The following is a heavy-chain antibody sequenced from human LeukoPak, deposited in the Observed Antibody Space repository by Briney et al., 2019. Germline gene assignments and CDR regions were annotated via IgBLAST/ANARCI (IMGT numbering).Heavy chain of an antibody. CDR1: GFTFDDNT. V-gene: IGHV3-43*01. CDR3: ARDPYSGSYGDSYYYYMDV. J-gene: IGHJ6*03. Sequence: GGSLRLSCAASGFTFDDNTMHWVRQAPGKGLEWVSLITWDGDSTYYADSVKGRFTISRDNSKNSLYLQMISLRAEDTAIYYCARDPYSGSYGDSYYYYMDVWGKGTTVTISS. CDR2: ITWDGDST. D-gene: IGHD1-26*01.